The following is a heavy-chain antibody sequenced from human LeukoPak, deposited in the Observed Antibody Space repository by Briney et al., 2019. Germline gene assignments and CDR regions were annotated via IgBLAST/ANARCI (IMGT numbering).Heavy chain of an antibody. J-gene: IGHJ6*03. CDR1: GFTFSSYG. CDR3: AKEGQLYSNYYYYYMDV. CDR2: IWYDGSNK. V-gene: IGHV3-33*06. D-gene: IGHD2-2*01. Sequence: GRSLRLSCAASGFTFSSYGMHWVRQAPGKGLEWGAVIWYDGSNKYYADSVKGPFTISRDNSKNTLYLQMNSLRAEDTAVYYCAKEGQLYSNYYYYYMDVWGKGTTVTVSS.